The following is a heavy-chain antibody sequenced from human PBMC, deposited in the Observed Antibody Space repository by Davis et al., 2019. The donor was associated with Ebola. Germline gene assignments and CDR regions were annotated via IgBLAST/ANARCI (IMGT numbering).Heavy chain of an antibody. V-gene: IGHV6-1*01. J-gene: IGHJ6*02. CDR1: GDSFSSNSAA. D-gene: IGHD6-19*01. Sequence: MPSETLSLTCAISGDSFSSNSAAWNWIRQSPSRGLEWLGRTYYRTSCYNDSAVSVKSRITINPDTSKNLFSLQLNSVTPEDTAVYYCARRSGWYARRDYGMDVWGQGTTVTVSS. CDR2: TYYRTSCYN. CDR3: ARRSGWYARRDYGMDV.